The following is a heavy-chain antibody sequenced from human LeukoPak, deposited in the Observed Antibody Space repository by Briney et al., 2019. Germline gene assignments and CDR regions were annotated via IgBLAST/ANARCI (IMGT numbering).Heavy chain of an antibody. V-gene: IGHV3-74*03. Sequence: GGSLRLSCAASGFTFSPSWMHWVRQAPGKGLVWVSRINNDGSNTMYADSVKGRFTISRDNARNTLYLQMNSLRDDDTAVYYCARDYNSSPDYWGQGTLVTVSS. CDR3: ARDYNSSPDY. D-gene: IGHD6-13*01. CDR2: INNDGSNT. CDR1: GFTFSPSW. J-gene: IGHJ4*02.